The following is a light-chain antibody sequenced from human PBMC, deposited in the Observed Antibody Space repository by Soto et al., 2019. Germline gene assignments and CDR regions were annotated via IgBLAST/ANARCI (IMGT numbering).Light chain of an antibody. J-gene: IGKJ1*01. CDR2: GAS. CDR1: QSVSSN. Sequence: EIVMTQSPATLSVSPGERATLSGRASQSVSSNLAWYQQKPGQAPRLLIYGASTRATGIPARFSGSGSGTEFTLTISSLQYEDSEVYYCQQYNNLWTFGQGTKVEIK. V-gene: IGKV3-15*01. CDR3: QQYNNLWT.